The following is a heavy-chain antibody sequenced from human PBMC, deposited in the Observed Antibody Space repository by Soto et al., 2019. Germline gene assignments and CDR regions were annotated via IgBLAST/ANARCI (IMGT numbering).Heavy chain of an antibody. Sequence: GSLRLSCAASGFTFSIYCMHWVLQAPWKGLVWVSRINPDGSATNYADSVKGRFTVSRDNAKNTLYLQMHSLRAEDTAMYYCASWGHIVPVSPTDFDHWGEGTLVTVSS. J-gene: IGHJ4*02. D-gene: IGHD2-21*01. CDR1: GFTFSIYC. CDR2: INPDGSAT. CDR3: ASWGHIVPVSPTDFDH. V-gene: IGHV3-74*01.